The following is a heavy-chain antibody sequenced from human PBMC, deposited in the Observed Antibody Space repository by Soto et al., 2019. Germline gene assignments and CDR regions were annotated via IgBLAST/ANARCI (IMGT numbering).Heavy chain of an antibody. CDR2: ISFDGSNK. CDR1: GFGFSTFG. Sequence: QVQLVESGGGVVQPGRSLRLSCAASGFGFSTFGMHWVRQGPGQGLEWVAVISFDGSNKYYADSVKGRFTISRDNSKNTLFLHMNSLRAEDTAVYYCAKDIGITGTYFYGMDVWGQGTTVTVSS. J-gene: IGHJ6*02. V-gene: IGHV3-30*18. D-gene: IGHD1-20*01. CDR3: AKDIGITGTYFYGMDV.